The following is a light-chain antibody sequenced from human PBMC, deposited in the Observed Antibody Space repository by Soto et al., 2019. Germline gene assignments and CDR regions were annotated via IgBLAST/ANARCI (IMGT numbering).Light chain of an antibody. Sequence: EIVLTQSPGTLSLSPGERATLSCRASQSVSSSFLAWYQQKPGQAPRLLIYGASNRATGIPDRFSGSGSGTDFTLTISRLEPEDFATYYCQQSYGDPGLTFGGGTKVEI. CDR3: QQSYGDPGLT. CDR2: GAS. V-gene: IGKV3-20*01. CDR1: QSVSSSF. J-gene: IGKJ4*01.